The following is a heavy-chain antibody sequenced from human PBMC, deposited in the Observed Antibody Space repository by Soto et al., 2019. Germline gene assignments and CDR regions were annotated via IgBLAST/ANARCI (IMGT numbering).Heavy chain of an antibody. V-gene: IGHV3-15*07. Sequence: EVQLVESGGGLVEPGGSLRLSCAASGFTFHGAWMNWVRQGPGNGLEWVGRVKSKVDGETIDYAAPVKGRFTISRDDSRNMVYLQMNSLSTEDTAMYYCSADLPDWGAYAFDYWGQGALVTVSS. CDR1: GFTFHGAW. J-gene: IGHJ4*02. D-gene: IGHD3-16*01. CDR2: VKSKVDGETI. CDR3: SADLPDWGAYAFDY.